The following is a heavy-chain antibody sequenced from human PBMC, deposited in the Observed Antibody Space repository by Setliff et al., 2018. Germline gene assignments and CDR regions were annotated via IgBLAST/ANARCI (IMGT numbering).Heavy chain of an antibody. V-gene: IGHV4-39*07. J-gene: IGHJ3*02. D-gene: IGHD3-22*01. Sequence: SETLSLTCTAYGGSINSSTYNSRSYYWGWIRQPPGKGLEWIGRIYYSGNNYHNASLKSRLTISVDTSKNQFSLKLSSVTAADTAVYYCARDSGYTDPAFDIWGQGTMVTVS. CDR2: IYYSGNN. CDR3: ARDSGYTDPAFDI. CDR1: GGSINSSTYNSRSYY.